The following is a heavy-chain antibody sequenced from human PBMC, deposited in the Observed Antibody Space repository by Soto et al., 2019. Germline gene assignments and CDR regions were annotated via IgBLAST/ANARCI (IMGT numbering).Heavy chain of an antibody. D-gene: IGHD1-20*01. CDR3: ASGITETVDY. V-gene: IGHV4-39*01. Sequence: QLQLQESGPGLVKPSETLSLTCTVSGGSISSSSYYWGWIRQPPGKGLEWIGSIYYSGSTYYNPSLRSRVTISVDTSKNQFSLKLSSVTAADTAVYYCASGITETVDYWGQGTLVTVSS. J-gene: IGHJ4*02. CDR1: GGSISSSSYY. CDR2: IYYSGST.